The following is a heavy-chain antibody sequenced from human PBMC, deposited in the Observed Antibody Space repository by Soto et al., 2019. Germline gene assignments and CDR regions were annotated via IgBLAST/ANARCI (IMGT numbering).Heavy chain of an antibody. V-gene: IGHV3-30*04. CDR2: ISYDGRNK. CDR1: GFTFKSNA. CDR3: TSSSVSDIVVVAAASELDY. Sequence: QVQLVESGGGLVKPGGSLRLSCAASGFTFKSNAMHWVRQAPSKGLEWVAVISYDGRNKHYTDSVKGRFTISRDNSKNTLYLQMNGLRPEDTAVYYCTSSSVSDIVVVAAASELDYWGQGTLVTVSS. D-gene: IGHD2-15*01. J-gene: IGHJ4*02.